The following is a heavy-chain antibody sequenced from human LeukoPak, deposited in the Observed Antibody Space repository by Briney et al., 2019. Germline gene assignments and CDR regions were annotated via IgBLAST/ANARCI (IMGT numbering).Heavy chain of an antibody. CDR1: GFTVTDHW. CDR2: IHPAVSDI. CDR3: ARHNDSSGFGFDP. D-gene: IGHD3-22*01. J-gene: IGHJ5*02. V-gene: IGHV5-51*01. Sequence: GESLKISCKGFGFTVTDHWIAWVRQMPGKGLEWVGIIHPAVSDIPYSPSFQGQVVISVDRSISTAYLQWNSLKASETAMYYCARHNDSSGFGFDPWGQGTLVTVSS.